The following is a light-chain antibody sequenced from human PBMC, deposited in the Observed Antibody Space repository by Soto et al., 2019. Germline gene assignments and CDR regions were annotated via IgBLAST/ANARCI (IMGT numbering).Light chain of an antibody. CDR2: AAF. Sequence: IQLTQSPSSLSASVGDRVTITCRASQGISSYLAWYQQQPGKAPKLLIYAAFTLQSGVPSRFSGSGSGTDFTLTISSLQPEDFATYYCQQLSSYPLTFGGGTKVEIK. CDR3: QQLSSYPLT. CDR1: QGISSY. J-gene: IGKJ4*01. V-gene: IGKV1-9*01.